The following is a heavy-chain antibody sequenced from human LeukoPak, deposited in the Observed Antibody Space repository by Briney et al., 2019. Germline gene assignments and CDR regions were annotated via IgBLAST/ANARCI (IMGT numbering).Heavy chain of an antibody. V-gene: IGHV5-51*01. CDR1: GYSFTNYW. CDR2: IYLGDSDT. D-gene: IGHD2-2*01. CDR3: ARSSSCTTTTCQGFDP. Sequence: GESLKISCKGSGYSFTNYWIGWVRQMPGKGLEWMGIIYLGDSDTKYSPSFQGQVTISADKSISTAYLQWSSLKASDTAMYYCARSSSCTTTTCQGFDPWGQGTLVTVSS. J-gene: IGHJ5*02.